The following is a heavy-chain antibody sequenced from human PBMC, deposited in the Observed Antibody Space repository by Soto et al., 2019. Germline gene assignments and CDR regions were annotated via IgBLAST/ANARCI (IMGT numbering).Heavy chain of an antibody. J-gene: IGHJ4*02. Sequence: TLSLTCTVSAASSGRSSYFWGWIRQPPGKGLEWIGSLYYSGSAYYNPSLYSRVTISADTSKNLLSLKLRSVTAADTAVYYCARRDRGGNGGKSFPFWGQGTLVTVSS. CDR1: AASSGRSSYF. CDR2: LYYSGSA. V-gene: IGHV4-39*01. CDR3: ARRDRGGNGGKSFPF. D-gene: IGHD5-12*01.